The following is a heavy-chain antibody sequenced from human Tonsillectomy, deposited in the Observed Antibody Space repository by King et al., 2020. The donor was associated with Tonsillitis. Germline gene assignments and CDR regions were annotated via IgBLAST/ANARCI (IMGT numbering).Heavy chain of an antibody. Sequence: QLVQSGGGVVQPGGSLRLSCAASGFTFSSYGMHWVRQAPGKGLEWVAFIRYDGSNKYYADSVKSRFTISRDNSKNTLYLQMNSLRAEDTAVYYCAKTETGDYFDYWGQGTLVTVSS. CDR3: AKTETGDYFDY. V-gene: IGHV3-30*02. CDR1: GFTFSSYG. J-gene: IGHJ4*02. D-gene: IGHD7-27*01. CDR2: IRYDGSNK.